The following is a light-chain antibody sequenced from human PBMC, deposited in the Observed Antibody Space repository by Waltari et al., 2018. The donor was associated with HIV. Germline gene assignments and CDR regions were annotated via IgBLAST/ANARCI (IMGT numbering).Light chain of an antibody. CDR3: CSYAGGYALV. CDR1: SSDVGGYNY. Sequence: QSALTQPRSVSGSPGQSVTISCTGTSSDVGGYNYVFWYQQHPGKAPELMVYDVAKRPSGGPDLFSGSKSGNTASLAISGLQAEDEADYFCCSYAGGYALVFGGGTKLTVL. V-gene: IGLV2-11*01. J-gene: IGLJ3*02. CDR2: DVA.